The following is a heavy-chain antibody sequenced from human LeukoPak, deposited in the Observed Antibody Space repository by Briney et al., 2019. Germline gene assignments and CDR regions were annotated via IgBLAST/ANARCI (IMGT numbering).Heavy chain of an antibody. D-gene: IGHD3-10*01. CDR3: AKGDYYGSVYYYYGMDV. CDR2: IRYDGSNK. J-gene: IGHJ6*02. V-gene: IGHV3-30*02. Sequence: GGSLRLSCAASGFTFSSYGTHWVRQAPGKGLEWVAFIRYDGSNKYYADSVKGRFTISRDNSKNTLYLQMNSLRAEDTAVYYCAKGDYYGSVYYYYGMDVWGQGTTVTVSS. CDR1: GFTFSSYG.